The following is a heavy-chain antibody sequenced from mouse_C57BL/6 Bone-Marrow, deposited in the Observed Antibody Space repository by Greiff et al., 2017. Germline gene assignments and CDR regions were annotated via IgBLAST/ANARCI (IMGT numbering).Heavy chain of an antibody. CDR2: FFPGSGST. CDR1: GYTFTDYY. D-gene: IGHD1-1*01. V-gene: IGHV1-75*01. CDR3: ARREGPYYYGSSYYWYFDV. J-gene: IGHJ1*03. Sequence: QVQLQQSGPELVKPGASVKISCKASGYTFTDYYINWVKQRPGQGLEWIGWFFPGSGSTYYNEKFKGKATLTVDKSSSTAYMLLSSLTSEDSAVXFCARREGPYYYGSSYYWYFDVWGTGTTVTVSS.